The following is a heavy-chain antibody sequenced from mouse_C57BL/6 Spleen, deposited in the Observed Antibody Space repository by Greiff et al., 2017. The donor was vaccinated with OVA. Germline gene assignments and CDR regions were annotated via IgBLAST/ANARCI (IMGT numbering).Heavy chain of an antibody. D-gene: IGHD1-1*01. J-gene: IGHJ2*01. V-gene: IGHV1-55*01. CDR3: ARGGIITTVVHFDY. Sequence: QVQLQQPGAELVKPGASVKMSCQASGYTFTSYWITWVKQRPGQGLEWIGDIYPGSGSTNSNEKFQSKATLTVDTSSSTAYMQLSSLTSEDSSVYYCARGGIITTVVHFDYWGQGTTLTVSS. CDR2: IYPGSGST. CDR1: GYTFTSYW.